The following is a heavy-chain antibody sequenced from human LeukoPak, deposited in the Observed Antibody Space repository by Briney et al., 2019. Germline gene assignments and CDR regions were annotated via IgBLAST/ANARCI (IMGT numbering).Heavy chain of an antibody. CDR1: GRSISSGGYY. V-gene: IGHV4-31*03. CDR3: ALYCSSTSCRRGAFDY. CDR2: IYYSWST. Sequence: PSETLSLTCTVSGRSISSGGYYWSWIRRHPGKGLEWIGYIYYSWSTYYNPSLKSRVTISVDTSKNQSSLKLSSVSAADTAVYYCALYCSSTSCRRGAFDYWGQGTLVTVSS. J-gene: IGHJ4*02. D-gene: IGHD2-2*01.